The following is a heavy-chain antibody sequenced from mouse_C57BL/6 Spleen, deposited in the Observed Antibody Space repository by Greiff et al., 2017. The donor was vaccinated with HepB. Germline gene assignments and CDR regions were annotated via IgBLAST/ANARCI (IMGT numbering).Heavy chain of an antibody. CDR3: ARRSSGYVGIDY. V-gene: IGHV1-55*01. D-gene: IGHD3-2*02. CDR2: IYPGSGST. J-gene: IGHJ2*01. Sequence: VQLQQSGAELVKPGASVKMSCKASGYTFTSYWITWVKQRPGQGLEWIGDIYPGSGSTNYNEKFKSKATLTVDTSSSTAYMQLSSLTSEDSAVYYCARRSSGYVGIDYWGQGTTLTVSS. CDR1: GYTFTSYW.